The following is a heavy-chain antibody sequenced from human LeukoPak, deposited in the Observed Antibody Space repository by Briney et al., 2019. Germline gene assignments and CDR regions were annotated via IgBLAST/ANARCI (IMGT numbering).Heavy chain of an antibody. V-gene: IGHV1-18*01. CDR1: GYTFTSYG. J-gene: IGHJ6*03. Sequence: ASVTVSFTASGYTFTSYGISWVRQAPGQGLEWMGWISVYNGNTNYAQKLQGRVTMTTDTSTSKAYMELRSLRSDDTAVYYCARDNDGPGNYMDVWGKGTTVTVSS. CDR2: ISVYNGNT. D-gene: IGHD3-10*01. CDR3: ARDNDGPGNYMDV.